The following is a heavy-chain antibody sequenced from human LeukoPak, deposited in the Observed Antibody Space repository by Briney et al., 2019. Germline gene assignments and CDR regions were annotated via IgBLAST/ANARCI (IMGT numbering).Heavy chain of an antibody. CDR2: INHSGST. CDR1: GGSFSGYY. Sequence: SETLSPTCAVYGGSFSGYYWSWIRQPPGKGLEWIGEINHSGSTNYNPSLKSRVTISVDTSKNQFSLKLSSVTAADTAVYYCARVAVRFLEWTQYYYCMDVWGKGTTVTVSS. D-gene: IGHD3-3*01. V-gene: IGHV4-34*01. CDR3: ARVAVRFLEWTQYYYCMDV. J-gene: IGHJ6*03.